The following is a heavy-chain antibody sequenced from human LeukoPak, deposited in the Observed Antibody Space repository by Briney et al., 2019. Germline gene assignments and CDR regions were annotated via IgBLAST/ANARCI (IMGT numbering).Heavy chain of an antibody. CDR3: AKGGSPSCYSSSGY. CDR1: GFTFSTYA. D-gene: IGHD2-2*01. CDR2: ICGSDGSR. V-gene: IGHV3-23*01. J-gene: IGHJ4*02. Sequence: PGGSLRLSCAASGFTFSTYAMSWVRQAPGKGLEWVSAICGSDGSRYCADSVKGQFTISRDNSKNTLYLQMNSLRGEDTAVYYCAKGGSPSCYSSSGYWGQGTLVTVSS.